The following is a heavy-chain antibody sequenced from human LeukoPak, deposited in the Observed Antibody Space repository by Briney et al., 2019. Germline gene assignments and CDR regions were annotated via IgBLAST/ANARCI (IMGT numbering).Heavy chain of an antibody. CDR3: ARDTGGFDF. V-gene: IGHV3-53*01. CDR1: GFTVSNNY. CDR2: IYSGGRT. J-gene: IGHJ4*02. D-gene: IGHD3-16*01. Sequence: GGSLRISCAASGFTVSNNYMTWVRQAPGKGLEWVSVIYSGGRTYYADSVKGRFDISRDNSKNTLYLQMNSLRAEDTAVYYCARDTGGFDFWGQGTLVTVSS.